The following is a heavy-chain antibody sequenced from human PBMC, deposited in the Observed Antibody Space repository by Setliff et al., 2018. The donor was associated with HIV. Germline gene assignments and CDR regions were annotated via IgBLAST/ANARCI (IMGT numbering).Heavy chain of an antibody. CDR1: GFTFSSYG. CDR2: IWYDGSHK. D-gene: IGHD5-12*01. V-gene: IGHV3-30*02. J-gene: IGHJ6*04. CDR3: AKDRHSGYGDYYEMDV. Sequence: QPGGSLRLSCAASGFTFSSYGMHWVRQAPGKGLEWVAVIWYDGSHKYYADSVKGRFTISRDNSKNTLYLQMNSLRAEDTAVYYCAKDRHSGYGDYYEMDVWGKGTTVTVSS.